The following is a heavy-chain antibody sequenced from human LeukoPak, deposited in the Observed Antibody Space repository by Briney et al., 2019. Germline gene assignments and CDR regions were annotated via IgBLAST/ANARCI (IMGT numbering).Heavy chain of an antibody. CDR3: ASLTELDAFDY. CDR1: GFTFSDYY. CDR2: INNRGNTI. J-gene: IGHJ4*02. D-gene: IGHD2/OR15-2a*01. Sequence: GGSLRLSCAASGFTFSDYYMTWIRQAPGKGLEWLSYINNRGNTIYYADSVKGRFTISRDNAKNSLYLHMNSLRAEDTAVYYCASLTELDAFDYWGQGTLVTVSS. V-gene: IGHV3-11*01.